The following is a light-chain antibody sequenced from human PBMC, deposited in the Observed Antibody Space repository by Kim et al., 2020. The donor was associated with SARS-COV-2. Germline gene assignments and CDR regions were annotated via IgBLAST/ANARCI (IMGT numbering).Light chain of an antibody. CDR1: QSISSW. Sequence: ASVGDRVTITCRASQSISSWLAWYQQKPGKAPKLLIYKASSLESGVPSRFSGSGSGTEFTLTISSLQPDDFATYYCQQYNSIRRTFGQGTKVDIK. CDR3: QQYNSIRRT. J-gene: IGKJ1*01. CDR2: KAS. V-gene: IGKV1-5*03.